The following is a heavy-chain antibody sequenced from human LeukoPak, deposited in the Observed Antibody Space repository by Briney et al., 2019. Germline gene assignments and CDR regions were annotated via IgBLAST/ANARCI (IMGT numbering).Heavy chain of an antibody. J-gene: IGHJ4*02. D-gene: IGHD5-24*01. CDR3: ARSVEMATIGFDY. Sequence: GGSLRLSCAASGVTVSSNYMSWVRQAPGKGLEWVSVIYSGGSTYYADSVKGRFTISRDNSKNTLYLQMNSLRAEDTAVYYCARSVEMATIGFDYWGQGTLVTVSS. V-gene: IGHV3-66*02. CDR1: GVTVSSNY. CDR2: IYSGGST.